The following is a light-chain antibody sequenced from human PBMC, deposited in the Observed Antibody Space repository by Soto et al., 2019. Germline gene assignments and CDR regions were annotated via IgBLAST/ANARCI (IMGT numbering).Light chain of an antibody. V-gene: IGKV1-39*01. Sequence: DIQMTQSPSSLSASVGETVIISCRASETITRYLNWYQSKPGKAPRLLISGTSSLQSGVPSRFSGSYSGTDFTLTISSLQPEDVATYYCQQSYSNPLTFGGGTKVEMK. CDR3: QQSYSNPLT. CDR2: GTS. J-gene: IGKJ4*01. CDR1: ETITRY.